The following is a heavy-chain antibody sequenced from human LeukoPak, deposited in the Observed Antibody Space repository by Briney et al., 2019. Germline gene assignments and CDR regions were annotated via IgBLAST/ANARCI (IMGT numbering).Heavy chain of an antibody. J-gene: IGHJ6*02. Sequence: GGSLRLSCAASGFTFNTYTMDWVRQTPGKGLEWVSSISGSSSFIYYADSVKGRFTISRDNAKNSLYLQMNSLRAEDTAVYYCARADEKPSSNYYYYGMDVWGQGTTVTVSS. V-gene: IGHV3-21*01. CDR2: ISGSSSFI. CDR1: GFTFNTYT. CDR3: ARADEKPSSNYYYYGMDV.